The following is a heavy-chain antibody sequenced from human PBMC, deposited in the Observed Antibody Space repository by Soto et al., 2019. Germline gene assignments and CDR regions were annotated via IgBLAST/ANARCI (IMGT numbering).Heavy chain of an antibody. CDR3: ASTWSGYYYFDP. D-gene: IGHD3-3*01. J-gene: IGHJ4*03. CDR2: ISYDGNNR. Sequence: QVQLVESGGGVVQPGGSLRLSCAASGFTFSSYGMHWVRQAPGKGLEWVAVISYDGNNRYYGDSVKGRFTISRDNSKNTVYLQMNSLRVEDTAVYYCASTWSGYYYFDPWGHGTLDTVSS. CDR1: GFTFSSYG. V-gene: IGHV3-30*03.